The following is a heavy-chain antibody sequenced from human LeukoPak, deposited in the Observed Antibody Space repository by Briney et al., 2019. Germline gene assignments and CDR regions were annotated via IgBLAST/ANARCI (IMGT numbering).Heavy chain of an antibody. J-gene: IGHJ4*02. Sequence: GASVKVSCKASGYTFTGYYMHWVRQAPGQGLEWMGWVNPNSGGTNYAQKFQGRVTITADKSTSTAYMELSSLRSEDTAVYYCASGPSSGSYGDDYWGQGTLVTVSS. CDR1: GYTFTGYY. D-gene: IGHD3-10*01. CDR3: ASGPSSGSYGDDY. CDR2: VNPNSGGT. V-gene: IGHV1-2*02.